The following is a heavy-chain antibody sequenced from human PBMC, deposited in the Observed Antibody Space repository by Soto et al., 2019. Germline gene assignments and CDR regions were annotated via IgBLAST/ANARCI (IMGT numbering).Heavy chain of an antibody. V-gene: IGHV3-23*01. CDR2: ISGSGGSI. CDR1: GFTFSSYA. J-gene: IGHJ5*02. Sequence: GGSLRLSCAASGFTFSSYAMSWVRQAPGKGLEWVSDISGSGGSIYYADSVKGRFTISRENSKNTLYLQMNSLRAEDTAVYFCAKGGGLLWFGEPRDDNWFDPWGQGTRGTSPQ. D-gene: IGHD3-10*01. CDR3: AKGGGLLWFGEPRDDNWFDP.